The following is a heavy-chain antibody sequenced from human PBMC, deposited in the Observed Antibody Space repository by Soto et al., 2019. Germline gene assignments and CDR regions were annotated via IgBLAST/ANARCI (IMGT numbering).Heavy chain of an antibody. D-gene: IGHD3-10*01. J-gene: IGHJ4*02. CDR3: ATALLLWFGDPPPRARY. Sequence: ASVKVSCKVSGYTLTELSMRWVRQAPGKGLEWMGGFDPEDGETIYAQKFQGRVTMTEDTSTDTAYMELSSLRSEDTAVYYCATALLLWFGDPPPRARYWGQAALVTVS. CDR2: FDPEDGET. CDR1: GYTLTELS. V-gene: IGHV1-24*01.